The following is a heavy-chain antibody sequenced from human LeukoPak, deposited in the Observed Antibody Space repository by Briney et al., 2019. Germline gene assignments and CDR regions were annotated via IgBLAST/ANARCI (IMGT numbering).Heavy chain of an antibody. CDR2: SHTSGGT. V-gene: IGHV4-4*07. D-gene: IGHD3-3*01. Sequence: SETLSLTCTVSGGSISSYYWSWVRQPAGKALEWIGRSHTSGGTNYNPSLESRVTISVDTSKNQFSLKLTSVTAADTAVYYCASTVFGVTYNWFDPWGQGTLVTVSS. J-gene: IGHJ5*02. CDR1: GGSISSYY. CDR3: ASTVFGVTYNWFDP.